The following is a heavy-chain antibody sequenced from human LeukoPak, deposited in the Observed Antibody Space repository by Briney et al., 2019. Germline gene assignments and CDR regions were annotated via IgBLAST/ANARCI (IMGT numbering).Heavy chain of an antibody. D-gene: IGHD3-9*01. V-gene: IGHV4-34*01. CDR2: INHSGST. CDR1: GGSFSGYY. J-gene: IGHJ5*02. CDR3: ARGDYDILTGYSIANWFDP. Sequence: TSETLSLTCAVYGGSFSGYYWSWIRQPPGKGLEWIGEINHSGSTNYNPSLKSRVTISVDTSKNQFSLKLSSVTAADTAVYYCARGDYDILTGYSIANWFDPWGQGTLVTVSS.